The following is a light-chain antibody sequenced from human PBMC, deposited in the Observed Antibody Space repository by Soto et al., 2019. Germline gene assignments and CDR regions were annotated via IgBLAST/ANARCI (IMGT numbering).Light chain of an antibody. CDR1: SSNIGSNT. CDR2: SNN. Sequence: QSALTQPPSASGTPGQRVTISCSGSSSNIGSNTVNWYQQLPGTAPKLLIYSNNQRPSGVPDRFSGSKSGTSASLAISGLQSEDEADYYCAAWDDSLKANHVFGTGTEVTVL. J-gene: IGLJ1*01. V-gene: IGLV1-44*01. CDR3: AAWDDSLKANHV.